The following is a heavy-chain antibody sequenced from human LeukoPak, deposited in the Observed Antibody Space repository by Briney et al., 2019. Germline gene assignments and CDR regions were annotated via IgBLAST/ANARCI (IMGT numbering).Heavy chain of an antibody. J-gene: IGHJ4*02. D-gene: IGHD3-3*01. CDR3: ARDPRFPVQAQDY. CDR1: GFTFSSYG. CDR2: ISYDGSNK. Sequence: GGSLRLSCAASGFTFSSYGMHWVRQAPGKGLEWVAVISYDGSNKYYADSVKGRFTISRDNSKNTLYLQMNSLRAEDTAAYYCARDPRFPVQAQDYWGQGTLVTVSS. V-gene: IGHV3-30*19.